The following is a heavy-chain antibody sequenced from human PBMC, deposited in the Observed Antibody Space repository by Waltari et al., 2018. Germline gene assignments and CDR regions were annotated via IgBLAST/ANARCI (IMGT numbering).Heavy chain of an antibody. CDR2: FGPEEWGT. Sequence: QVQLVQSGAEVKKPGASVKVSCKVSGYTLTELSMHWVRQAPGKGLEWMGGFGPEEWGTIQPQKFQGRVTMTEDTSTDTAYMELSSLRSEDTAVYYCATYYYDSSGYMSVYYFDYWGQGTLVTVSS. D-gene: IGHD3-22*01. CDR3: ATYYYDSSGYMSVYYFDY. V-gene: IGHV1-24*01. CDR1: GYTLTELS. J-gene: IGHJ4*02.